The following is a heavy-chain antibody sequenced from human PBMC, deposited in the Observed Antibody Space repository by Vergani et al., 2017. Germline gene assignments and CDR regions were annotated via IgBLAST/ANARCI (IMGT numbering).Heavy chain of an antibody. Sequence: LEESGGGSVKPGRSLRLSCASSGFKFSDHYMSWIRQAPGKGLEWVSHISPGASTVAYTDSVTGRFTVSRYNDNNSLTLKMTTLRVEDTAVYYCAKNLGISTTRHYYARDVGGQGTTVTVSS. CDR3: AKNLGISTTRHYYARDV. D-gene: IGHD2/OR15-2a*01. J-gene: IGHJ6*02. V-gene: IGHV3-11*04. CDR2: ISPGASTV. CDR1: GFKFSDHY.